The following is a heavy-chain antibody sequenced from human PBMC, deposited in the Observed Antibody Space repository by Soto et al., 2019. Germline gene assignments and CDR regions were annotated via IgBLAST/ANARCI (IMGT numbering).Heavy chain of an antibody. V-gene: IGHV4-39*02. CDR3: ARDPPYYDFRLVV. D-gene: IGHD3-3*01. CDR1: DGSRSRSNYY. Sequence: SENLSITSTVYDGSRSRSNYYCAWIRQPPGKGLEWIGSIYYSGSTYYNPSLKSRVTISVDTSKNQFSLKLSSVTAADTAVYYCARDPPYYDFRLVVWGQGTTVT. CDR2: IYYSGST. J-gene: IGHJ6*02.